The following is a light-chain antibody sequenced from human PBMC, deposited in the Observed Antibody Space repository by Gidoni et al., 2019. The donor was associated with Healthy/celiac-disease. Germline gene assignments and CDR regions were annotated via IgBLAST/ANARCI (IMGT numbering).Light chain of an antibody. CDR3: QQYNSYSQWT. CDR1: QSISSC. J-gene: IGKJ5*01. Sequence: DIQMTQSPSTLSASVGDRVTITCRASQSISSCLDWYQQKPGKAPKLLIYDASSLESGVPSRFSGSGSGTDFTLTISSLQPDDFATYYCQQYNSYSQWTFGQGTRLEIK. V-gene: IGKV1-5*03. CDR2: DAS.